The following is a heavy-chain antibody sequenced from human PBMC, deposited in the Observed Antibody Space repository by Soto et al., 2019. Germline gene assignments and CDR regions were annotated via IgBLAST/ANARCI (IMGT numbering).Heavy chain of an antibody. D-gene: IGHD4-17*01. J-gene: IGHJ4*02. Sequence: ASVKVSCKASGFVSTNYNFHWVRQAPGQSLGWMGRVSAGNGNTQYSQKFQGRVTISRNTSATTAFMELSSLGFEDTAVYYCATDYGSNWRLWGQGTLVTVSS. CDR1: GFVSTNYN. CDR3: ATDYGSNWRL. V-gene: IGHV1-3*01. CDR2: VSAGNGNT.